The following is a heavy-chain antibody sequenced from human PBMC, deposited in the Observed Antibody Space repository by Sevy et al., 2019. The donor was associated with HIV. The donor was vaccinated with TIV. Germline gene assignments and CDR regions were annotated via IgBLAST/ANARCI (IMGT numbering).Heavy chain of an antibody. CDR2: MNPNSGNT. Sequence: ASVKVSCKASGYTFTSYDINWVRHATGQGLEWMGWMNPNSGNTGYAQKFQGRVTMTRNTSIRTAYMELSSLRSEDTAVYYCARGRVAAAGAFDYWGQGTLVTV. V-gene: IGHV1-8*01. J-gene: IGHJ4*02. CDR3: ARGRVAAAGAFDY. CDR1: GYTFTSYD. D-gene: IGHD6-13*01.